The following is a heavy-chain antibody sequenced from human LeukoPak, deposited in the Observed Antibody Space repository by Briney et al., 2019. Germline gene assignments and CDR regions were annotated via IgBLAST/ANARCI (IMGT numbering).Heavy chain of an antibody. CDR2: ISAYNGNT. CDR3: ASSKWSAGGDYYHYMDV. Sequence: ASVKVSCKASGGTFSSYAISWVRQAPGQGLEWMGWISAYNGNTNYAQKFQGRVTMTTDTSTSTAYMELRSLRSDDTAMYYCASSKWSAGGDYYHYMDVWGKGTTVTVSS. D-gene: IGHD6-13*01. CDR1: GGTFSSYA. V-gene: IGHV1-18*01. J-gene: IGHJ6*03.